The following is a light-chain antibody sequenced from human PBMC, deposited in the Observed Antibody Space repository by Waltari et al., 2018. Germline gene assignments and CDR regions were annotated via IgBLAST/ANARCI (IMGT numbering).Light chain of an antibody. CDR1: QSVSSN. CDR2: GAS. J-gene: IGKJ2*01. Sequence: EIVMTQSPATLSVSQGDRATLSCRASQSVSSNLAWYQQKPGQAPRLLIYGASTRATGIPGRFGGSGSGTEFTLTISRLQSEDFAVYYCQQYSNWPYTFGQGTKLEIK. V-gene: IGKV3-15*01. CDR3: QQYSNWPYT.